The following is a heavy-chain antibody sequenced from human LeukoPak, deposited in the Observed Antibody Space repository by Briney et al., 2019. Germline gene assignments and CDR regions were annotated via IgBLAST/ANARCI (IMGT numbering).Heavy chain of an antibody. J-gene: IGHJ4*02. Sequence: SETLSLTCTVSGGSISSDYWSWIRQPPGNGLEWIGYVFYSGSTNYNPSLKSRVTISVDTSKNQFSLRLSSVTAADTAVYYCARRRDYFDYWGQGTLVTVSP. V-gene: IGHV4-59*08. CDR3: ARRRDYFDY. CDR1: GGSISSDY. CDR2: VFYSGST.